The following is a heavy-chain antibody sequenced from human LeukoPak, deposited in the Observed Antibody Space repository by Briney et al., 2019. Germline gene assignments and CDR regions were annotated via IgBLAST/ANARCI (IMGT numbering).Heavy chain of an antibody. Sequence: GGCLRLSCAASGFTFSSYAMTWVRQAPGKGLEWGSTISGSAGSTYYADSVKGRFTISRDNSKDTLYLQMNSLRAEETAVYYCAKVDDSGWPSHSHFDNWGQGTLVTVSS. CDR2: ISGSAGST. D-gene: IGHD6-19*01. V-gene: IGHV3-23*01. CDR3: AKVDDSGWPSHSHFDN. J-gene: IGHJ4*02. CDR1: GFTFSSYA.